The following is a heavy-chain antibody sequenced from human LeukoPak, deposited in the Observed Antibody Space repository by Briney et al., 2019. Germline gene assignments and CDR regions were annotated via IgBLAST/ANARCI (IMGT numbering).Heavy chain of an antibody. CDR1: GFTFDDYA. Sequence: GGSLRLSCAASGFTFDDYAMHWVRQAPGKGLEWVSLISGDGGSTYYADSVKGRFTISRDNSKNSLYLRMNSLRTEDTALYYCAKSRRDGYNLDAFDIWGQGTMVTVSS. D-gene: IGHD5-24*01. CDR3: AKSRRDGYNLDAFDI. CDR2: ISGDGGST. J-gene: IGHJ3*02. V-gene: IGHV3-43*02.